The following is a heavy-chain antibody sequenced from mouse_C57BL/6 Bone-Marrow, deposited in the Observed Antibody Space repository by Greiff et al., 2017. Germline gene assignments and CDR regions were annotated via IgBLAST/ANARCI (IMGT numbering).Heavy chain of an antibody. V-gene: IGHV5-17*01. D-gene: IGHD1-1*01. J-gene: IGHJ4*01. Sequence: EVKVVESGGGLVKPGGSLKLSCAASGFTFSDYGMHWVRQAPEKGLAWVAYISSGSSNIYYAETVKGRFTISRDNAKNTLCLQMTSLRSEDTAMYYCAKGSSSNYYAIDYWGQGTSVPVSS. CDR2: ISSGSSNI. CDR1: GFTFSDYG. CDR3: AKGSSSNYYAIDY.